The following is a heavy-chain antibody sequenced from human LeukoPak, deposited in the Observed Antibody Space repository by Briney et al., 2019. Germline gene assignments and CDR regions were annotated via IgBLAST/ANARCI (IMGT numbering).Heavy chain of an antibody. D-gene: IGHD3-22*01. V-gene: IGHV3-30*03. CDR2: ISYDGSNK. Sequence: GGSLRLSCAASGFTFSSYGMHWVRQAPGKGLEWVAVISYDGSNKYYADSVKGRFTISRDNSKNTLYLQMNSLRAEDTAVYYCARAHPTAYYYDSSDSNGFDYWGQGTLVTVSS. J-gene: IGHJ4*02. CDR1: GFTFSSYG. CDR3: ARAHPTAYYYDSSDSNGFDY.